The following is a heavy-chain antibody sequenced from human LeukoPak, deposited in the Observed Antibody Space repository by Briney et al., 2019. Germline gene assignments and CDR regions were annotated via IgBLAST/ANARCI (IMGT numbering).Heavy chain of an antibody. V-gene: IGHV4-38-2*02. Sequence: SETLSLTCSVSGFSITTGYYWAWIRPPPGKGLEWIGTIFRIGSSYFNPSLKSRVTISVDTSKNQFSLKLSSVTAADTALYYCARVIDVAAAGYFDSWGQGTQVTVSS. CDR2: IFRIGSS. J-gene: IGHJ4*02. CDR1: GFSITTGYY. D-gene: IGHD6-13*01. CDR3: ARVIDVAAAGYFDS.